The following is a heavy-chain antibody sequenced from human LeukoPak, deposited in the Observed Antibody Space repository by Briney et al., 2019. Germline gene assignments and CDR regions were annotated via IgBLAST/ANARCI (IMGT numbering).Heavy chain of an antibody. CDR2: ISWNSGSI. D-gene: IGHD3-22*01. J-gene: IGHJ6*02. CDR3: AKRARSYYDSSGYYYYYYGMDV. V-gene: IGHV3-9*01. CDR1: GFTFDDYA. Sequence: GGSLRLSCAASGFTFDDYAMHWVRQAPGKGLEWVSGISWNSGSIGYADSVKGRFTISRDNSKNTLCLQMNSLRAEDTAVYYCAKRARSYYDSSGYYYYYYGMDVWGQGTTATVSS.